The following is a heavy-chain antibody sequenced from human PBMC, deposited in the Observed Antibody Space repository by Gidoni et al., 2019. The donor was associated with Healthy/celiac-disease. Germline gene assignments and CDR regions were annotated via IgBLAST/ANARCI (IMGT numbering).Heavy chain of an antibody. Sequence: EVQLVESGGGLVKPGGSLRLSCAASGFPFSSSSMNWVRQAPGKGLEWVSAISSSSSYIYYADSVKGRFTISRDNAKNSLYLQMNSLRAEDTAVYYCASGGPYCSSTSCYTPDYWGQGTLVTVSS. V-gene: IGHV3-21*01. CDR1: GFPFSSSS. J-gene: IGHJ4*02. CDR2: ISSSSSYI. CDR3: ASGGPYCSSTSCYTPDY. D-gene: IGHD2-2*02.